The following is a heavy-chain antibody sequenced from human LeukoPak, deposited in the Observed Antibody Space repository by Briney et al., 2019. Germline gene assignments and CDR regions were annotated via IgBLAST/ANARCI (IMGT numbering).Heavy chain of an antibody. CDR1: GGSISSGSYY. Sequence: PSETLSLTCTVSGGSISSGSYYWSWIRQPAGKGLEWIGRIYTSGSTNYNPSLKSRVTISVDTSKNQFSLKLSSVTAADTAVHYCARANWKKTNWFDPWGQGTLVTVSS. CDR3: ARANWKKTNWFDP. V-gene: IGHV4-61*02. D-gene: IGHD1-1*01. CDR2: IYTSGST. J-gene: IGHJ5*02.